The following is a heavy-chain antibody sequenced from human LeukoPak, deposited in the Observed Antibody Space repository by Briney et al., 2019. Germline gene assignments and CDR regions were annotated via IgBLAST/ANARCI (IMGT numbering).Heavy chain of an antibody. CDR1: GYSISSGYY. D-gene: IGHD5-18*01. Sequence: SETLSLTCTVSGYSISSGYYWGWIRQPPGKGLEWIGSIYYSGSTYYNPSLKSRVTISVDTSKNQFSLKLSSVTAADTAVYYCARGLEGYSSFDYWGQGTLVTVSS. CDR2: IYYSGST. CDR3: ARGLEGYSSFDY. V-gene: IGHV4-38-2*02. J-gene: IGHJ4*02.